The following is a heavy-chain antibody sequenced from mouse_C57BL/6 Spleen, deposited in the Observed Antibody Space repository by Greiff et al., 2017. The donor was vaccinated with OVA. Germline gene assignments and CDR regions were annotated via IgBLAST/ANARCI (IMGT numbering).Heavy chain of an antibody. D-gene: IGHD2-5*01. CDR1: GYTFTDYE. V-gene: IGHV1-15*01. Sequence: VQLQQSGAELVRPGASVTLSCKASGYTFTDYEMHWVKQTPVHGLEWIGAIDPETGGTAYNQKFKGKAILTADKSSSTAYMELRSLTSEDSAVYYCTVYSNYSWFAYWGQGTLDTVSA. CDR3: TVYSNYSWFAY. J-gene: IGHJ3*01. CDR2: IDPETGGT.